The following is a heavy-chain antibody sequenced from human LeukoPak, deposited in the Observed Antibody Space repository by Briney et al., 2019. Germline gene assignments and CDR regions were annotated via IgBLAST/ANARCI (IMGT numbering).Heavy chain of an antibody. CDR3: ARVLDDFWSGYYTD. Sequence: GGSLRLSCAASGFTHSSYWMSWVRQAPGKGLEWLANIKQDGSEKYYVDSVKGRFTISRDNAKNSLYLQMNSLRAEDTAVYYCARVLDDFWSGYYTDWGQGTLVTVSS. J-gene: IGHJ4*02. V-gene: IGHV3-7*01. CDR1: GFTHSSYW. D-gene: IGHD3-3*01. CDR2: IKQDGSEK.